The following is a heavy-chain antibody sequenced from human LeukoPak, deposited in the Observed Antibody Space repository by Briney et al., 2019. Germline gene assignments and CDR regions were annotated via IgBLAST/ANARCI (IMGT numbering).Heavy chain of an antibody. D-gene: IGHD3-3*02. V-gene: IGHV1-69*05. CDR3: AGGPAMNFTAFSGFGDYFDY. Sequence: GASVKVSCKASGGTFTSYAISCERHATGQGLEWMGRLIRIFGTANYAQKFQGRDTITTDESTSTAYMELRSLRSEDTAVYYCAGGPAMNFTAFSGFGDYFDYWGQGTLVTVSS. CDR2: LIRIFGTA. J-gene: IGHJ4*02. CDR1: GGTFTSYA.